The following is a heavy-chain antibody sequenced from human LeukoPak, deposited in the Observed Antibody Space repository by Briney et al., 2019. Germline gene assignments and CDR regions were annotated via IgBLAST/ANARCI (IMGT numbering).Heavy chain of an antibody. CDR3: ASSRDGYNYLGY. Sequence: GASVKVSCKASGGTFSSYAISWVRQAPGQGLEWMGRIIPILGIANYAQKFQGRVTITADKSTSTAYMELSSLRSEDTVVYYCASSRDGYNYLGYWGQGTLVTVSS. CDR1: GGTFSSYA. CDR2: IIPILGIA. D-gene: IGHD5-24*01. J-gene: IGHJ4*02. V-gene: IGHV1-69*04.